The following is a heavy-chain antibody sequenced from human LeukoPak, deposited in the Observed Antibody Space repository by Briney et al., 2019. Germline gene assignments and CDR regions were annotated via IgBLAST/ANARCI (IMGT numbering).Heavy chain of an antibody. V-gene: IGHV4-30-2*01. CDR3: ARGGQRYNWNDEY. D-gene: IGHD1-1*01. CDR1: GGSISSGGYY. J-gene: IGHJ4*02. Sequence: SETLSLTCTVSGGSISSGGYYWSWIRQPPGKGLEWIGYIYHSGSTYYNPSLKSRVTISVDRSKNQFSLKLSSVTAADTAVYYCARGGQRYNWNDEYWGQGTLVTVSS. CDR2: IYHSGST.